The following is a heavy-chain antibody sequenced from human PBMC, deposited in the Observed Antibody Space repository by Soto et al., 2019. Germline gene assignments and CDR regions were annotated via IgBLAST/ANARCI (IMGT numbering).Heavy chain of an antibody. D-gene: IGHD4-17*01. CDR2: IYYSGST. V-gene: IGHV4-39*01. Sequence: QLQLQEMGPGLVRPSETLSLTCSVSGGSISSGPYYWAWIRQPPGKGLEWIANIYYSGSTYYNPSLKSRVAISVDTSKNQFSLKVNSVTAADTAAYYCARHFLHHYDDYAPYFQHWGQDTLVIVSS. CDR1: GGSISSGPYY. CDR3: ARHFLHHYDDYAPYFQH. J-gene: IGHJ1*01.